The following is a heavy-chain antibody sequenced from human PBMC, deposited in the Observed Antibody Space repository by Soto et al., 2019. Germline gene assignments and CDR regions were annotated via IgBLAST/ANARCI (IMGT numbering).Heavy chain of an antibody. CDR3: ARPVGYYDSGSYVAY. J-gene: IGHJ4*02. CDR1: GGSISSGDYY. D-gene: IGHD3-10*01. Sequence: QVQLQESGPGLVKPSQTLSLTCTVSGGSISSGDYYWSWIRQPPGKGLEWIGYIYYSGSTYYNPSLKRRATISVDTSKNQFSLKLSSVTAADTAVYYCARPVGYYDSGSYVAYWGQGTLVTVSS. V-gene: IGHV4-30-4*01. CDR2: IYYSGST.